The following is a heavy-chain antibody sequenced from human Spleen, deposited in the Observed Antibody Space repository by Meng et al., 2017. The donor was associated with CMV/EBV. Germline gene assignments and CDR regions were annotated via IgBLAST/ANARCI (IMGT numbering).Heavy chain of an antibody. CDR3: ARVAFWSGYGYFQH. CDR2: IYYSEST. D-gene: IGHD3-3*01. Sequence: SCGSRSRGGYCWSWIRQHPGKGLEWIVYIYYSESTYYNPSLKSRVNISVDTSKNQFSLKLSSVTAADTAVYYCARVAFWSGYGYFQHWGQGTLVTVSS. CDR1: CGSRSRGGYC. V-gene: IGHV4-31*02. J-gene: IGHJ1*01.